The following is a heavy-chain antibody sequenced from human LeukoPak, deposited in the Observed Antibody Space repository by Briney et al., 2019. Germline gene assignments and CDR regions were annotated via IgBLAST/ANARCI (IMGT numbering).Heavy chain of an antibody. J-gene: IGHJ5*02. CDR3: ARLGSGGPLNWFDP. CDR2: IYYSGGT. D-gene: IGHD3-16*01. Sequence: SETLSLTCTVSGGSIRSYYWSWIRQPPGKGLEWIGYIYYSGGTSYNPSLKSRVTISVDTSKNQFSLKLTSVTAADTVVYYCARLGSGGPLNWFDPWGQGTLVTVSS. V-gene: IGHV4-59*08. CDR1: GGSIRSYY.